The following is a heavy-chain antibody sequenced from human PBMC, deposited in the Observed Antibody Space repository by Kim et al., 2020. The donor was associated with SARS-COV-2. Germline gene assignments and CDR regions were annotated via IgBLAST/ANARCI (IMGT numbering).Heavy chain of an antibody. Sequence: ASVKVSCKASGYTFTGYYMHWVRQAPGQGLEWMGWINPNSGGTNYAQKVQGRVTMTRDTSISTAYMELSRLRSDDTAVYYCARGGRQWLETLDYWGQGALVTVSS. V-gene: IGHV1-2*02. J-gene: IGHJ4*02. CDR2: INPNSGGT. D-gene: IGHD6-19*01. CDR1: GYTFTGYY. CDR3: ARGGRQWLETLDY.